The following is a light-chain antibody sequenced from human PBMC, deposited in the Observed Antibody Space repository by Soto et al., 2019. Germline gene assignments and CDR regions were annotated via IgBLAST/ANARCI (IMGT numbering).Light chain of an antibody. J-gene: IGLJ1*01. Sequence: QSALTQPRSVSGSPGQSVTISCTGPTIDVDSSNYVSWHQQHPGKAPKLMIYDVSERPSGVPDRFSGSKSGSTASLTISGLQAEDEADYYCCSYATTFYVFGSGTKLTVL. V-gene: IGLV2-11*01. CDR1: TIDVDSSNY. CDR3: CSYATTFYV. CDR2: DVS.